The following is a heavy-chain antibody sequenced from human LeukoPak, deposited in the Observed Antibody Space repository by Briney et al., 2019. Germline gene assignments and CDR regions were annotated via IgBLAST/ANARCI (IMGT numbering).Heavy chain of an antibody. CDR1: GGSFNGYS. J-gene: IGHJ5*02. CDR3: ARGPLAFRRVAGIFS. V-gene: IGHV4-34*01. CDR2: IIHSGGT. Sequence: SETLSLTCAVSGGSFNGYSYTWIRQPPGKGLEWIGEIIHSGGTSYNPSLKSRLTIYVDTSRKQFSLELTSVTAADTALYFCARGPLAFRRVAGIFSWGRGTQVTVSS. D-gene: IGHD6-19*01.